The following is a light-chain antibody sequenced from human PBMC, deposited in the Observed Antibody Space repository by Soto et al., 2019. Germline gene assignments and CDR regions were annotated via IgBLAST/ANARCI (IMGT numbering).Light chain of an antibody. CDR1: QSISTY. CDR3: QETYGAPLT. V-gene: IGKV1-39*01. CDR2: GAS. J-gene: IGKJ1*01. Sequence: DIQMTQSPSSLFASVGNRVTITWRASQSISTYLNWYQQKPGRAPKVLINGASCLQSGVPPRFIGSGSGRDFTLTIDGLQPEDFATYYCQETYGAPLTFGQGTKVDIK.